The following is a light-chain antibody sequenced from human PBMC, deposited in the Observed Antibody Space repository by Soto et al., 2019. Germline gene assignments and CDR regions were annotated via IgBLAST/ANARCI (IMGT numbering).Light chain of an antibody. CDR3: QQYNTYLPT. J-gene: IGKJ1*01. CDR2: EAS. V-gene: IGKV1-5*03. CDR1: RNIDTW. Sequence: DIQMTQSPSTLSASVGDTVTITCRASRNIDTWLAWYQQKPGKAPKLLVYEASGLESGVPSRFTGSGSGTEFTLTSSSLQPDDFETYYSQQYNTYLPTSAEGSKV.